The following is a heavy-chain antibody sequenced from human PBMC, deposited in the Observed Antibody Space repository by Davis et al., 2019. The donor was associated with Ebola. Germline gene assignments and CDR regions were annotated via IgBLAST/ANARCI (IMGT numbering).Heavy chain of an antibody. CDR2: IYYSGTT. D-gene: IGHD3-16*01. Sequence: SGPTLVKPTQTLTLTCTFSGFSLSTSGVGVGWIRQHPGEGLEWIGIIYYSGTTHYNPSLKSRVIISRDTSKNQFSLKLSSVTAADTAVYYCAREAGGGAFDIWGQGTMVTVSS. V-gene: IGHV4-31*03. CDR1: GFSLSTSGVG. J-gene: IGHJ3*02. CDR3: AREAGGGAFDI.